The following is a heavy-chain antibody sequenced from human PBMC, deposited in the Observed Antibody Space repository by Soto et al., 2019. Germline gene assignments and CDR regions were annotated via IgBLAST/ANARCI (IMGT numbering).Heavy chain of an antibody. V-gene: IGHV3-21*01. CDR1: GFTFSSST. CDR2: ISSDSVWI. D-gene: IGHD4-17*01. Sequence: GGSLRLCCAASGFTFSSSTMNWVRQAPGKGLEWVSSISSDSVWIYYAASVKGRFTISRDNAKNSLFLQMSSLRAEDTAVYYCASGRYGDYSDWGQGHLVTVSS. CDR3: ASGRYGDYSD. J-gene: IGHJ4*02.